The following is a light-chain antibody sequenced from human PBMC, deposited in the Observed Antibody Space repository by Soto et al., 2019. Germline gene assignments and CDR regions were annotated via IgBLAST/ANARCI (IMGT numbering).Light chain of an antibody. CDR1: QAVNTR. J-gene: IGKJ1*01. CDR2: LTS. V-gene: IGKV3-11*01. CDR3: HQRQSWPRT. Sequence: EIVMTQSPATLSVSPGERVTLSCRASQAVNTRLAWYQHKPGQAPRLLIYLTSNRAAGIPARFSGSGSETDFTITISDVEPEDFAVYYCHQRQSWPRTFGQGTKVDIK.